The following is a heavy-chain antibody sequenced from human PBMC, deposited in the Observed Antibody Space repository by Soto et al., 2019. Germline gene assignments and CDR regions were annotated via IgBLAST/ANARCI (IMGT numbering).Heavy chain of an antibody. CDR2: ISYDGSNK. V-gene: IGHV3-30*03. CDR1: GFNFSSYG. D-gene: IGHD2-15*01. J-gene: IGHJ4*02. Sequence: QVQLVESGGGVVQPGRSLRLSCAASGFNFSSYGMHWVRQAPGKGLEWVAVISYDGSNKYYADSVKGRFTISRDNSKNTLYLQMNSLRAEDTAAYYCATDQTDIVVVVTVDYWGQGTLVTVSS. CDR3: ATDQTDIVVVVTVDY.